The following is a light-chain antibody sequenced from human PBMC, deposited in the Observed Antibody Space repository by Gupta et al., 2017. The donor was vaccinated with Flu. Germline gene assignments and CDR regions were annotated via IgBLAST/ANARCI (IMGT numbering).Light chain of an antibody. CDR3: AAWQDALIGYT. J-gene: IGLJ1*01. CDR1: SSNIGHNT. CDR2: SDN. V-gene: IGLV1-44*01. Sequence: SSNIGHNTVNWYQQVPGTAPKLLIYSDNQRPSGVPGRFSGSKSGTSASLAISGLRSEDEADYYCAAWQDALIGYTFGTGTRLTVL.